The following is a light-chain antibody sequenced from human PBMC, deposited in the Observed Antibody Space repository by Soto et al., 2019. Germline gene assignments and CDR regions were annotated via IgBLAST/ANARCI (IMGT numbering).Light chain of an antibody. CDR3: QQYSKWPLT. V-gene: IGKV3-15*01. J-gene: IGKJ5*01. Sequence: EIVMTQSPATLSVSPGERATLSCRASQSVSSYLAWYQQKPGQAPGLLIYGASTRATGIPARFSGSWSGTEFILSISSLQSEDVAVYYCQQYSKWPLTLGGGTRLEIK. CDR2: GAS. CDR1: QSVSSY.